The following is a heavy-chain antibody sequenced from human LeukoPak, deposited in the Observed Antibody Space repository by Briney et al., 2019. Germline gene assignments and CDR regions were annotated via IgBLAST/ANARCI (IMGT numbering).Heavy chain of an antibody. J-gene: IGHJ4*02. CDR2: TWYDGSKQ. CDR3: AKDRFIHGDYGGPFDY. V-gene: IGHV3-33*06. D-gene: IGHD4-17*01. CDR1: GFSFSSYG. Sequence: PGRSLRLSCAASGFSFSSYGMHWVRQAPGKGLEWVAVTWYDGSKQYYADSVKGRFTTSRDNSKNTLYLQMNSLRVEDTAVYYCAKDRFIHGDYGGPFDYWGQGTLVTVSS.